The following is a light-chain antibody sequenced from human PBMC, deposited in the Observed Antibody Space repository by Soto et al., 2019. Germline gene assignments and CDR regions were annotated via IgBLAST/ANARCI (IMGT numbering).Light chain of an antibody. CDR1: QSISVW. J-gene: IGKJ1*01. Sequence: DIQMTQSPACLSSCVLDIVTITCRASQSISVWLAWYQQKAGKAPNLLIYKASRLESGVPSRFSGSGSETEFTLTISGLQPGDSATYYCQQYNSYSPTFGQGTKVDIK. V-gene: IGKV1-5*03. CDR3: QQYNSYSPT. CDR2: KAS.